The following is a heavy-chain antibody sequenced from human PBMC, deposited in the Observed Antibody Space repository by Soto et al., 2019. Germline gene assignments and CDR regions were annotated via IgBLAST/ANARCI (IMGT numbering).Heavy chain of an antibody. V-gene: IGHV1-18*01. CDR3: ATPHNYSNYDDAFDI. D-gene: IGHD4-4*01. CDR2: ISAYNGNT. J-gene: IGHJ3*02. Sequence: ASVKVSCKASGYTFTSYGISWVRQAPGQGLEWMGWISAYNGNTNYAQKLQGRVTMTTDTSTSTAYMELRSLRSDDTAVYYCATPHNYSNYDDAFDIWGQGTMVTVSS. CDR1: GYTFTSYG.